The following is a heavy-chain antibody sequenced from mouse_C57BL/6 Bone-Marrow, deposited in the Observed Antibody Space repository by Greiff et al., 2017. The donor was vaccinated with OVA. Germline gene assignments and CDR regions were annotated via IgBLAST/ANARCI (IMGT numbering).Heavy chain of an antibody. CDR3: AREGVTDAY. J-gene: IGHJ3*01. Sequence: QVQLQQSGAELARPGASVKLSCKASGYTFTSYGISWVKQRTGQGLEWIGEIYPRSGNTYYNEKFKGKATLAADKSSSTAYMELRSLTSEDSAVYFCAREGVTDAYWGQGTLVTVSA. CDR1: GYTFTSYG. D-gene: IGHD2-2*01. V-gene: IGHV1-81*01. CDR2: IYPRSGNT.